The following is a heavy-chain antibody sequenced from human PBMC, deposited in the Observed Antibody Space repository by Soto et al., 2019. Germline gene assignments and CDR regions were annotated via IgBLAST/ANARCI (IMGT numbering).Heavy chain of an antibody. D-gene: IGHD6-19*01. CDR2: IYYSGST. CDR1: GGSIGSGGYY. V-gene: IGHV4-31*03. Sequence: QVQLQESGPGLVKPSQTLSLTCTVSGGSIGSGGYYWSWIRQHPGKGLEWIGYIYYSGSTYYNPSLKSRVTISVDTSKNQFSLKLSSVTAADTAVYYCARDRWADYSSGYYFDYWGQGTLVTVSS. CDR3: ARDRWADYSSGYYFDY. J-gene: IGHJ4*02.